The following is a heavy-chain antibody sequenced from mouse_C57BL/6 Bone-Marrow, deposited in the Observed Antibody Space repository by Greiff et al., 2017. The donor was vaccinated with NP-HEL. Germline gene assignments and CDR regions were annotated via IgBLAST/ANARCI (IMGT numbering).Heavy chain of an antibody. CDR2: IYPRSGNT. CDR1: GYTFTSYG. V-gene: IGHV1-81*01. CDR3: ARWDYGSSYFDY. J-gene: IGHJ2*01. D-gene: IGHD1-1*01. Sequence: QVQLQQSGAELARPGASVKLSCKASGYTFTSYGISWVKQRTGQGLEWIGKIYPRSGNTYYNEKFKGKATLTADKSSSTAYMELRSLTSEDSAVYFCARWDYGSSYFDYWGQGTTLTVSS.